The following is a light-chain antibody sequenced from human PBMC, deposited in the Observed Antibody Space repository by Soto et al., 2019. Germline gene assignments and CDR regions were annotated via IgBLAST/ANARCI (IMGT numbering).Light chain of an antibody. CDR2: RND. J-gene: IGLJ3*02. V-gene: IGLV1-47*01. Sequence: QTVVTQPPSASATPGQSVTISCSGGSTNVGTNYVYWYQQLPGTAPQLLMYRNDQRPSWVPDRFSGSKSGTSASLAISGLRSEDEAHYFCAAWDVSLSGGVFGGGTKLTVL. CDR1: STNVGTNY. CDR3: AAWDVSLSGGV.